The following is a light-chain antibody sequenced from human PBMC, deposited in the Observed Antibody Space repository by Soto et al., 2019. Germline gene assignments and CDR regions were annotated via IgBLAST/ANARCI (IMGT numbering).Light chain of an antibody. CDR1: QSITSN. Sequence: IVMTQSPATLSVSPGERATLSCRASQSITSNLAWYQQKPGQGPRLLIYDASTRATGIPARFSGSGSGTECTLSMSSLRSEDFAVYYCQEYNSWSITFGQGTRLEIK. J-gene: IGKJ5*01. CDR2: DAS. V-gene: IGKV3-15*01. CDR3: QEYNSWSIT.